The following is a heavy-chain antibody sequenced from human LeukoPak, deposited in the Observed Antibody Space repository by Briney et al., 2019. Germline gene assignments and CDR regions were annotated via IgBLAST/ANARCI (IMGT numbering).Heavy chain of an antibody. Sequence: GGSLRLSCAASGFTFSNYAMHWVRQATGKGLEWVSAIGTAGDTFYPGSVKGRFTISRENAKNSLYLQMNSLRAEDTAVYYCARQMTPHGNFDYWGQGALVTVSS. CDR3: ARQMTPHGNFDY. CDR2: IGTAGDT. CDR1: GFTFSNYA. D-gene: IGHD1-26*01. V-gene: IGHV3-13*01. J-gene: IGHJ4*02.